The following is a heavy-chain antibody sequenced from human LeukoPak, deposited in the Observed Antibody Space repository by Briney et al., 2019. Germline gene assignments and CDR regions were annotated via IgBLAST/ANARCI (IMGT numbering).Heavy chain of an antibody. CDR3: AREGNSGYDHEDYFDY. D-gene: IGHD5-12*01. V-gene: IGHV3-33*01. J-gene: IGHJ4*02. CDR2: IWYDGSNK. Sequence: PGGSLRLSCAASGFTFSGYGMHWVRQAPGKGLEWVAVIWYDGSNKYYADSVKGRFTISRDNSKNTLYLQMNSLRAEDTAVYYCAREGNSGYDHEDYFDYWGQGTLVTVSS. CDR1: GFTFSGYG.